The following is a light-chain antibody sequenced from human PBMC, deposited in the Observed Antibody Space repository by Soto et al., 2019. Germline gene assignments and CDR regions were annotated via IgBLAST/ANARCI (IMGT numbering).Light chain of an antibody. CDR2: GNS. J-gene: IGLJ2*01. V-gene: IGLV1-40*01. CDR1: RSNIGAGYD. Sequence: QAVVTQPPSVSGAPGQRVTISCTGSRSNIGAGYDVHWYQQLPGTAPKLLIYGNSNRPSGVPDRFSGSKSGTSASLAITGLQVEDEADYYCQSYDSSLSGYVVFGGGTKLIVL. CDR3: QSYDSSLSGYVV.